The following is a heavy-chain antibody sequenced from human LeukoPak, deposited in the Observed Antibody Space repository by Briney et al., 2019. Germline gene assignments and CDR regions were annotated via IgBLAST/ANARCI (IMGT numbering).Heavy chain of an antibody. CDR3: AKDLSPGYGDYVGY. D-gene: IGHD4-17*01. CDR1: GFTFSSYG. J-gene: IGHJ4*02. V-gene: IGHV3-30*18. CDR2: ISYDGSNK. Sequence: GGSLRLSCAASGFTFSSYGMHWVRQAPGKGLEWVAVISYDGSNKYYADSVKGRFTISRDNSKNTLYLQMNSLRAEDTAVYYCAKDLSPGYGDYVGYWGQGTLVTVSS.